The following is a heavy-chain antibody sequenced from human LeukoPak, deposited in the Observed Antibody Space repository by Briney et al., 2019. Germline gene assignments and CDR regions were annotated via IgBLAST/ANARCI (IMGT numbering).Heavy chain of an antibody. CDR3: ARDPFPITYYYYYYMDV. J-gene: IGHJ6*03. Sequence: PGGSLRLYCAASGFTFSSYSMNWVRQAPGKGLEWVSSISSSSSYIYYADPVKGRFTISRDNAKNSLYLQMHSLRAEHTAVYYCARDPFPITYYYYYYMDVWGKGTTVTVSS. D-gene: IGHD1-14*01. CDR2: ISSSSSYI. V-gene: IGHV3-21*01. CDR1: GFTFSSYS.